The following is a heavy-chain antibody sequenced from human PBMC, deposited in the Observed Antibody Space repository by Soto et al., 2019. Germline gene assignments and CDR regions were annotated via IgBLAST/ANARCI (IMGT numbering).Heavy chain of an antibody. CDR1: GFTFNIYS. CDR2: INGGSNTI. J-gene: IGHJ3*02. V-gene: IGHV3-48*01. Sequence: GGSLRLSCAASGFTFNIYSINWVRQAPGKGLEWVSYINGGSNTIYYADSVKGRFTISRDNAKNSLYLQMNSLRAEDTAMYYCARDGTASNAFDIWGQGTMVTVSS. D-gene: IGHD1-7*01. CDR3: ARDGTASNAFDI.